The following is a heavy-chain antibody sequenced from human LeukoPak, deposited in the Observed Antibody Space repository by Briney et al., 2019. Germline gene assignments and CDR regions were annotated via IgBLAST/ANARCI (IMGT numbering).Heavy chain of an antibody. CDR1: GFTFSPFW. Sequence: GGSLRLSCAASGFTFSPFWMHWVRPAPGKGLEWVSRIKGDGTYKNYADSVRGLFSISRDNTRNTLSLQMNSLRAEDSAVYFCVRDGDAYNFDWWGQGVLVTVSS. D-gene: IGHD5-24*01. CDR3: VRDGDAYNFDW. V-gene: IGHV3-74*01. J-gene: IGHJ4*02. CDR2: IKGDGTYK.